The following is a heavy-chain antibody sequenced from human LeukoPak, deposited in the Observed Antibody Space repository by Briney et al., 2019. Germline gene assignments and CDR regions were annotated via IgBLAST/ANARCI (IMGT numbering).Heavy chain of an antibody. Sequence: SETLSLTCTVPGGSISSYYWSWIRQPPGKGLEWIGYIYYSGSTNYNPSLKTRVTISVDTSKNQFSLKLSSVTAADTAVYYCAREIEWFGELLSNWFDPWGQGTLVTVSS. V-gene: IGHV4-59*01. CDR2: IYYSGST. D-gene: IGHD3-10*01. J-gene: IGHJ5*02. CDR1: GGSISSYY. CDR3: AREIEWFGELLSNWFDP.